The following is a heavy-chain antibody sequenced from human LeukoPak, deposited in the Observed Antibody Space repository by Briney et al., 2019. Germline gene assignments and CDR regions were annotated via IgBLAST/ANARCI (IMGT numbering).Heavy chain of an antibody. CDR1: GFTFSSYS. CDR3: VKGGANYDY. J-gene: IGHJ4*02. V-gene: IGHV3-21*01. D-gene: IGHD2-8*01. CDR2: ISSSSSYI. Sequence: PGGSLRLSCAASGFTFSSYSMNWVPQAPGKGLEWVSSISSSSSYIYYADSVKGRFIISRDDATNSLYLQMNSLRAEDTAVYYCVKGGANYDYWGQGTLVTVSS.